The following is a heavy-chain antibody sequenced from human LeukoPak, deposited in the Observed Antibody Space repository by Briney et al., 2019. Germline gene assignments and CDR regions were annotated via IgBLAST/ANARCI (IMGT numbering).Heavy chain of an antibody. CDR2: TSGSGGTT. CDR3: ARRIGGANNFDN. CDR1: GFTFSSYA. V-gene: IGHV3-23*01. Sequence: GRSLRLSCAASGFTFSSYAMSWVRQAPGKGLEWVSVTSGSGGTTYYADSVKGRFTISRDNTKNTLYLQMNSLRDEDTAVYYCARRIGGANNFDNWGQGTLVTVSS. D-gene: IGHD1-26*01. J-gene: IGHJ4*02.